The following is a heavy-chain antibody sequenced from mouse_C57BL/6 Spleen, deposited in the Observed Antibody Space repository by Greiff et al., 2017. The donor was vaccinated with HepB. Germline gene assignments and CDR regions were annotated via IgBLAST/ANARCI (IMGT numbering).Heavy chain of an antibody. CDR2: ISSGGSYT. D-gene: IGHD1-1*01. CDR1: GFTFSSYG. V-gene: IGHV5-6*01. Sequence: EVQLVESGGDLVKPGGSLKLSCAASGFTFSSYGMSWVRQTPDKRLEWVATISSGGSYTYYPDSVKGRFTISRDNAQNTLYLQMSSLKSEDTAMYYCARQRYYYGSSSLYYAMDYWGQGTSVTVSS. CDR3: ARQRYYYGSSSLYYAMDY. J-gene: IGHJ4*01.